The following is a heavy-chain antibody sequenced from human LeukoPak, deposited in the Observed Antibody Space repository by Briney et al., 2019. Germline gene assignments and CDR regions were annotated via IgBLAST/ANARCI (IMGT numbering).Heavy chain of an antibody. J-gene: IGHJ1*01. V-gene: IGHV3-23*01. D-gene: IGHD2-2*03. CDR1: GFSFNSYA. CDR3: AKGARLDY. CDR2: IGGSGGST. Sequence: GGSLRLSCAASGFSFNSYAMTWGRQAPGKGREWVSAIGGSGGSTDYADSVKGRFTISRDNSKNTLYLQMNSLRAEDTAVYYCAKGARLDYWGQGTLVTVSS.